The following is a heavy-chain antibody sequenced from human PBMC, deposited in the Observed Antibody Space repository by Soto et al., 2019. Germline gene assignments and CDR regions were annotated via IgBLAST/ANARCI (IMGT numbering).Heavy chain of an antibody. CDR2: ICPGDSDS. CDR1: GYSFTSYC. D-gene: IGHD1-26*01. V-gene: IGHV5-51*01. Sequence: PGESLKISCECSGYSFTSYCIGWVRQMPGKGLEWVGIICPGDSDSRYSPSFQGQVTISADKSISTAYVQWSSLKASDTAMYYCARGRRSIVGASNFDFWGPVTRVTGSS. J-gene: IGHJ4*02. CDR3: ARGRRSIVGASNFDF.